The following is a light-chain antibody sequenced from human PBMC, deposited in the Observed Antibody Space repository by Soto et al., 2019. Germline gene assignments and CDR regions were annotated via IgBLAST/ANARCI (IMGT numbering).Light chain of an antibody. CDR1: QSVSSY. CDR3: QQYGSSPRT. J-gene: IGKJ1*01. Sequence: EIVLTQSPGTLSLSPGERATLSCRASQSVSSYLAWYQQKPGQAPRLLIYGASSRATGIPDRFSGSGSGTDFTLPISRLEPEDFAVYYCQQYGSSPRTFGQGTKVEI. V-gene: IGKV3-20*01. CDR2: GAS.